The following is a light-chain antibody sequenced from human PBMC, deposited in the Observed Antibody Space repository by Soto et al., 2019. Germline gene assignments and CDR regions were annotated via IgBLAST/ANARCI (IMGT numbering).Light chain of an antibody. V-gene: IGLV2-8*01. Sequence: QSALTQPPSASGSPGQSVTISCTGTSSDVGGYVYVSWYQQYPGKAPKLIIYEVNKRNSGVPDRFSGSNSGNTASLTVSGLQDEDDADYYCSSYAGRNIDVVFGGGTKLTVL. CDR1: SSDVGGYVY. CDR3: SSYAGRNIDVV. CDR2: EVN. J-gene: IGLJ2*01.